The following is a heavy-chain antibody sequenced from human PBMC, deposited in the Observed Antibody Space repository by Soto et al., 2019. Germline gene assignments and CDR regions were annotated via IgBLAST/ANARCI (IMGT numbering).Heavy chain of an antibody. J-gene: IGHJ6*02. V-gene: IGHV3-11*01. CDR1: GFTFSDYY. CDR3: ARDTQRFLVFYYYYYGMDV. CDR2: ISSSGSTI. Sequence: GGSLRLSCAASGFTFSDYYMSWIRQAPGKGLEWVSYISSSGSTIYYADSVKGRFTISRDNAKNSLYLQMNSLRAEDTAVYYCARDTQRFLVFYYYYYGMDVWGQGTTVTVSS. D-gene: IGHD3-3*01.